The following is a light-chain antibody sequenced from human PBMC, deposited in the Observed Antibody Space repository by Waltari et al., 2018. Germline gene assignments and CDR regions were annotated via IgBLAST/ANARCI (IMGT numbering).Light chain of an antibody. CDR2: GNI. CDR3: QSYDSSLSGSRV. Sequence: QSVLTQPPSVSGAPGQRVTISCTGSSSNIGAGYDVHWYQQPPGTAPKLLMYGNINRPSGVPDRFPGSKSGTSASLAITGLQAEDEADYYCQSYDSSLSGSRVFGGGTKLTVL. J-gene: IGLJ2*01. CDR1: SSNIGAGYD. V-gene: IGLV1-40*01.